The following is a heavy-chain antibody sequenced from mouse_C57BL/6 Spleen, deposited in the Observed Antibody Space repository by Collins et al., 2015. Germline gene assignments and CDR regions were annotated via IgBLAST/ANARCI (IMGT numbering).Heavy chain of an antibody. CDR3: ARFRYDEYFDY. Sequence: QIQLVQSGPELKKPGETVKISCKASGYTFTNYGMNWVKQAPGKGLKWMGWINTNTGEPTYAEEFKGRFAFSLETSASTAYLQINNLKNEDTATYFCARFRYDEYFDYWGQGTTLTVSS. V-gene: IGHV9-3*02. D-gene: IGHD2-14*01. CDR2: INTNTGEP. CDR1: GYTFTNYG. J-gene: IGHJ2*01.